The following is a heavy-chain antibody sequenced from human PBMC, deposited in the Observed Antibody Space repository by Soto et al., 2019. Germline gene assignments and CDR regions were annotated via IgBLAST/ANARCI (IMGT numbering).Heavy chain of an antibody. J-gene: IGHJ4*02. CDR3: AKSGGSSGQTRAYFDY. V-gene: IGHV3-30*18. Sequence: QVQLVESGGGVVQPGRSLRLSCAASGFTFSSYGMHWVRQAPGKGLEWVAVISYDGSNKYYADSVKGRFTISRDNSKNTLYLQMNSLRAEDTAVYYCAKSGGSSGQTRAYFDYWGQGTLVTVSS. CDR1: GFTFSSYG. D-gene: IGHD6-19*01. CDR2: ISYDGSNK.